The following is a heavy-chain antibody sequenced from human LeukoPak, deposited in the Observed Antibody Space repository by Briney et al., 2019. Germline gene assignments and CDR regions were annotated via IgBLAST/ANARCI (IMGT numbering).Heavy chain of an antibody. CDR1: GGSISNDIYY. Sequence: SETLSLTCTVSGGSISNDIYYWAWIRQPPGKGLEWIGSMYYSGNTHYNSSLKSRVTISVDTSKNQFSLKLTSVTAADTAVYYCARVPSTLWFGELSPYYFDYWGQGILVTVSS. CDR2: MYYSGNT. D-gene: IGHD3-10*01. CDR3: ARVPSTLWFGELSPYYFDY. V-gene: IGHV4-39*07. J-gene: IGHJ4*02.